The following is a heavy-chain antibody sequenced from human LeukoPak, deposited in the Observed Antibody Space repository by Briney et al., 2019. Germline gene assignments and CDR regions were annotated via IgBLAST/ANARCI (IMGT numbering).Heavy chain of an antibody. J-gene: IGHJ4*02. D-gene: IGHD3-22*01. CDR3: ARGSDSSGYYTAGYDY. CDR1: GFTFSDHY. CDR2: TRNKANSYTT. Sequence: GGSLRLSCAASGFTFSDHYMDWVRQAPGKGLEWVGRTRNKANSYTTEYAASVKGRFTISRDDSKNSLYLQMNSLKTEDTAVYYCARGSDSSGYYTAGYDYWGQGTLVTVSS. V-gene: IGHV3-72*01.